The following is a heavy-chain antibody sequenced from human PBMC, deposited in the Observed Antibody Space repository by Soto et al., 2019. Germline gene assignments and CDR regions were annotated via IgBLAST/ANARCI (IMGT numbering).Heavy chain of an antibody. V-gene: IGHV3-48*02. J-gene: IGHJ4*02. D-gene: IGHD6-19*01. CDR3: ARSVEGHFDY. Sequence: EVQLVESGGGLVQPGGSLRLSCGASGFRFNIYSRNWIRQAPGKGLEWSAYMTSDSRTIKYADSVKGRFTISRDNDNSLVYLQMNSLRDEDTAVYYCARSVEGHFDYWGQGTVVTVSA. CDR1: GFRFNIYS. CDR2: MTSDSRTI.